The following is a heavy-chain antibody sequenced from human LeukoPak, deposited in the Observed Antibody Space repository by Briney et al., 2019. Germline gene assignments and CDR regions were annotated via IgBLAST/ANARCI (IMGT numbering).Heavy chain of an antibody. CDR3: ARRPNAANSSGWYYGF. CDR1: GGTFSSYA. CDR2: IIPIFGTA. J-gene: IGHJ4*02. Sequence: ASVKVSCKASGGTFSSYAISWVRQAPGQGLEWMGGIIPIFGTANYAQKFQGRVTITADESTSTAYMELSSLRSEDTAVYYCARRPNAANSSGWYYGFWGQGTLVTVSS. D-gene: IGHD6-19*01. V-gene: IGHV1-69*01.